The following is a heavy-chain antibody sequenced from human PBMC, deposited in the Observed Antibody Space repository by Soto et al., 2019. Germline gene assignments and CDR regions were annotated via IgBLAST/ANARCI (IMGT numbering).Heavy chain of an antibody. Sequence: QVQLQESGPGLVKPPETLSLTCTVSGASISSYSWTWIRQPPGKGLEWIGYIYYSGSTKYNPSLKSRVTISVDTYKNQLSLKLSSVTAADTAVYYCARYYYDSSGYYQTWYFDLWGRGTLVTVSS. CDR1: GASISSYS. D-gene: IGHD3-22*01. V-gene: IGHV4-59*01. CDR3: ARYYYDSSGYYQTWYFDL. J-gene: IGHJ2*01. CDR2: IYYSGST.